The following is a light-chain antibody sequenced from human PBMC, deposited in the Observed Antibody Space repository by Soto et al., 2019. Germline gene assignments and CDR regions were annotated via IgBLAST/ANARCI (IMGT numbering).Light chain of an antibody. V-gene: IGKV3-15*01. CDR3: QHYGSSPPYT. CDR2: GAS. CDR1: QSVRSE. Sequence: EIVMTQSPASLSVSPGERVTLSCRASQSVRSELAWYQQKSGQPPRLLIYGASTRATGIPARFSGSGSGTEFTLTISRLEPEDFAVYYCQHYGSSPPYTFGQGTKLEIK. J-gene: IGKJ2*01.